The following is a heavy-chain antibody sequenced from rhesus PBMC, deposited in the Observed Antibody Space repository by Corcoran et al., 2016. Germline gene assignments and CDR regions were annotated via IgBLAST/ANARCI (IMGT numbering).Heavy chain of an antibody. J-gene: IGHJ5-1*01. Sequence: QVQLQESGPGLVKPSETLSLPCAVSGYSISSGYGWSWIRQPPGKGLEGIGYIGGSSGNTNDNPSLKRRVTMSKDTAKNQFALKLSSVTAADTAVYYCARGEVGGSFDVWGAGVLVTVSS. V-gene: IGHV4-127*01. CDR1: GYSISSGYG. D-gene: IGHD5-42*01. CDR2: IGGSSGNT. CDR3: ARGEVGGSFDV.